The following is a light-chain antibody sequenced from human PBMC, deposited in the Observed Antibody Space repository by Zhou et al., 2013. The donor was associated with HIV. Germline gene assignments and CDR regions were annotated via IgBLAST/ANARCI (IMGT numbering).Light chain of an antibody. CDR1: QSVRSY. V-gene: IGKV3-11*01. Sequence: EIVMTQSPATLSVSPGERATLSCRASQSVRSYLAWYQQKPGQAPRLLIHDASNRATGIPARFSGSGSGTDFTLTISSLEPEDFAFYYCQQRDSWPITFGQGTRLDIK. J-gene: IGKJ5*01. CDR2: DAS. CDR3: QQRDSWPIT.